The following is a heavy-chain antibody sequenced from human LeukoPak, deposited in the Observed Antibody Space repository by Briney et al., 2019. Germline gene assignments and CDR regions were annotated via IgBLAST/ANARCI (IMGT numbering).Heavy chain of an antibody. CDR2: ISAYNGNT. Sequence: ASVKVSCKASGYTFTSYGISWVRQAPGQGLEWMGWISAYNGNTNYAQKLQGRVTMTRNTSINTAYMELSSLRSEDTAVYYCARGPPCSGGRCSNWFDPWGQGTLVTVSS. CDR3: ARGPPCSGGRCSNWFDP. J-gene: IGHJ5*02. CDR1: GYTFTSYG. D-gene: IGHD2-15*01. V-gene: IGHV1-18*01.